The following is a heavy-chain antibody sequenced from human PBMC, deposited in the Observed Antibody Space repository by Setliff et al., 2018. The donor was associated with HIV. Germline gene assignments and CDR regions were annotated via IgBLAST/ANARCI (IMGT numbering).Heavy chain of an antibody. CDR1: GESFTDHF. D-gene: IGHD3-10*01. V-gene: IGHV4-34*01. CDR2: INHSGST. J-gene: IGHJ6*02. Sequence: SETLSLTCAVYGESFTDHFWTWIRQSPGKGLEWLGEINHSGSTNQNPSLKSRFNLSVDTSKNQFSLRMNSVTAADTAVYYCAREGITMVRGLIIHYYYSGMDVWGQGTTVTVSS. CDR3: AREGITMVRGLIIHYYYSGMDV.